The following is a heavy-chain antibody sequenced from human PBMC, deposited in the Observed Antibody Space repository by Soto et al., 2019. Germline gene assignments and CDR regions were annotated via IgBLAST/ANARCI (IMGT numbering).Heavy chain of an antibody. Sequence: SETLSLTCTVSGGSISSGDYYWSWIRQPPGKGLEWIGYIYYSGSTYYNPSLKSRVTISVDTSKNQFSLKLSPVTAADTAVYYCARVRGYYDSSGYYVTLGYFDYWGQGTLVTVSS. V-gene: IGHV4-30-4*01. D-gene: IGHD3-22*01. CDR1: GGSISSGDYY. CDR3: ARVRGYYDSSGYYVTLGYFDY. CDR2: IYYSGST. J-gene: IGHJ4*02.